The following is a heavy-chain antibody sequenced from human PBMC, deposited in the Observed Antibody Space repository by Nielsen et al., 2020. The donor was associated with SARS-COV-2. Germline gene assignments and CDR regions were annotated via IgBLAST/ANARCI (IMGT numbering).Heavy chain of an antibody. J-gene: IGHJ4*02. CDR2: ISYDGSNK. D-gene: IGHD4-23*01. Sequence: GESLKISCAASGFTFSSYAMHWVRQAPGKGLEWVALISYDGSNKYYADSVKGRFTIPRDNSKNTLYLQMNSLRAEDTAVYYCARDKGGNSGDWGQGTLVTVSS. CDR3: ARDKGGNSGD. CDR1: GFTFSSYA. V-gene: IGHV3-30-3*01.